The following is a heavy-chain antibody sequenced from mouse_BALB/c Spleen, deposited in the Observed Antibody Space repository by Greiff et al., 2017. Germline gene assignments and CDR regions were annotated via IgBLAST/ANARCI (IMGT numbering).Heavy chain of an antibody. CDR1: GYTFTDYN. CDR2: IYPYNGGT. CDR3: ARVRYDFAY. Sequence: EVQLQQSGPELVKPGASVKISCKASGYTFTDYNMHWVKQSHGKSLEWIGYIYPYNGGTGYNQKFKSKATLTVDNSSSTAYMELRSLTSEDSAVYYCARVRYDFAYWGQGTLVTVSA. J-gene: IGHJ3*01. D-gene: IGHD2-14*01. V-gene: IGHV1S29*02.